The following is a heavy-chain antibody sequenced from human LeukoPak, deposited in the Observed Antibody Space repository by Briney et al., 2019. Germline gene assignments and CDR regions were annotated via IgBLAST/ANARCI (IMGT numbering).Heavy chain of an antibody. CDR1: GFTFSSYS. CDR2: ISSSSSYI. D-gene: IGHD6-13*01. Sequence: GGSLRLSCAASGFTFSSYSMNGVRQAPGKGLEWVSSISSSSSYIYYADSVKGRFTISRDNAKNSLYLQMNSLRAEDTAVYYCARSFLSIAAAATDYWGQGTLVTVSS. CDR3: ARSFLSIAAAATDY. J-gene: IGHJ4*02. V-gene: IGHV3-21*01.